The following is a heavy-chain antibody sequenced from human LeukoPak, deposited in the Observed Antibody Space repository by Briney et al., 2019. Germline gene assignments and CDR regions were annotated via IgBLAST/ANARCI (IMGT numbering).Heavy chain of an antibody. D-gene: IGHD4-17*01. J-gene: IGHJ4*02. Sequence: PGGSLRLSCAASGFTFISYAMSWVRQAPGKGLEWVANIKQDGSEKYYVDSVKGRFTISRDNAKNSLYLQMNSLRAEDTAVYYCAREGDYGDYVANDYWGQGTLVTVSS. CDR3: AREGDYGDYVANDY. V-gene: IGHV3-7*01. CDR1: GFTFISYA. CDR2: IKQDGSEK.